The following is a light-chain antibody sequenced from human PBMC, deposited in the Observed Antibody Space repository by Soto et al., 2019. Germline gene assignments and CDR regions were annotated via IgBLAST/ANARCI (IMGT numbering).Light chain of an antibody. CDR2: DAS. J-gene: IGKJ1*01. Sequence: EIVLEQSQPSLSLSPGGTSSRSCRASQSVSSYLAWYQQNPGQAPRLLIYDASNRATGIPARFSGSGSGTDFTLTLSSLPSDAFAVYYCQQYDNWPWTVGQGTKVDIK. CDR3: QQYDNWPWT. CDR1: QSVSSY. V-gene: IGKV3-11*01.